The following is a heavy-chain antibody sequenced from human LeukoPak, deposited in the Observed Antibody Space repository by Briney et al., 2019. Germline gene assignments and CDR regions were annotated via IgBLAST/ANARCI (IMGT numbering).Heavy chain of an antibody. CDR1: GFTFSSYA. Sequence: GGSLRLSCAAPGFTFSSYAMHWVRQAPGKGLEWVAVTSYDGSDKYYADSVEGRFTISRDNSKNTTYLQMNSLRAEDTAVYYCARVGTVTHYYYYYGMDVWGQGTTVTVSS. J-gene: IGHJ6*02. V-gene: IGHV3-30*04. CDR3: ARVGTVTHYYYYYGMDV. D-gene: IGHD4-17*01. CDR2: TSYDGSDK.